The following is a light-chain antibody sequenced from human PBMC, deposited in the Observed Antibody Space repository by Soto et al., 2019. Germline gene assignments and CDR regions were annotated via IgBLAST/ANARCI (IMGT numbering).Light chain of an antibody. Sequence: QAVLTQPASVSGSPGQSITVSCTGTSSDIGGYNYVSWYQQHPGKAPKLMIYAVTDRPSGVSSRFSGSKSGNTASLTISGLQAEDEADYYCSPYTSSSTLFGTGTKVTVL. V-gene: IGLV2-14*01. CDR1: SSDIGGYNY. CDR3: SPYTSSSTL. CDR2: AVT. J-gene: IGLJ1*01.